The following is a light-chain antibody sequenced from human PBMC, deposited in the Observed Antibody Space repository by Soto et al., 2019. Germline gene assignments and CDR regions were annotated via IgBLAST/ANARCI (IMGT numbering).Light chain of an antibody. V-gene: IGKV3-15*01. CDR3: QQYNNWPLT. J-gene: IGKJ3*01. Sequence: EVVMTQSPATLSVSPGERVTLSCRASQSVRDNLAWYQQKPGQPPRLLIYGASTRATGLPARFSGSGSGTEFTRTISSLQSEDFAVYYCQQYNNWPLTFGPGTKVDL. CDR2: GAS. CDR1: QSVRDN.